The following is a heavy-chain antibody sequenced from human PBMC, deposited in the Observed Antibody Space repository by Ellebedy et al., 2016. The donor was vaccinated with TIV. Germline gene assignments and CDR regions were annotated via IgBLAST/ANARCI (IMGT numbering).Heavy chain of an antibody. Sequence: MPSETLSLTCTVSGGSIGGYYWSWIRQPPGKGLEYIGYMYKSGSSNYNPSLKSRVTISIDTSKNQFSLKLSSVTAADTAVYYCARERVYVSGSGRRYGMDVWGQGTTVIVSS. CDR3: ARERVYVSGSGRRYGMDV. D-gene: IGHD3-10*01. J-gene: IGHJ6*02. CDR1: GGSIGGYY. CDR2: MYKSGSS. V-gene: IGHV4-59*01.